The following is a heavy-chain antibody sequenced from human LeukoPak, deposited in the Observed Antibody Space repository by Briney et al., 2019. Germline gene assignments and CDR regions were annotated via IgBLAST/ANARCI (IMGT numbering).Heavy chain of an antibody. J-gene: IGHJ4*02. CDR3: ARQGIAVAGYDY. CDR1: GGSISSSSYY. Sequence: SETLSLTCTVSGGSISSSSYYWGWIRQPPGKGLEWIGSIYYSGSTYYNPSLKSRVTISVDTSKNQFSLKLSSVTAADTAVYYCARQGIAVAGYDYWGQGTLVTVSS. CDR2: IYYSGST. D-gene: IGHD6-19*01. V-gene: IGHV4-39*01.